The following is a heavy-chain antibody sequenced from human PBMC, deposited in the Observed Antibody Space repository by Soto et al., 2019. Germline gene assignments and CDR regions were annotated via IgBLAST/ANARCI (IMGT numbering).Heavy chain of an antibody. CDR1: GFTFTSSA. J-gene: IGHJ6*02. D-gene: IGHD2-15*01. CDR3: AAAGWNYYYYGMDV. V-gene: IGHV1-58*01. CDR2: IVVGSGNT. Sequence: SVKVSCKASGFTFTSSAVQWVRLARGQRLEWIGWIVVGSGNTNYAQKFQERVTITRDMSTSTAYMELSSLRSEDTAVYYCAAAGWNYYYYGMDVWGQGTTVTVSS.